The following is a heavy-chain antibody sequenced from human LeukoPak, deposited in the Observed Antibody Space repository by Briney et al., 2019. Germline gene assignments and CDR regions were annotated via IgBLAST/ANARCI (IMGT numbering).Heavy chain of an antibody. CDR3: AREIGYDSSGYYQNHFDI. D-gene: IGHD3-22*01. V-gene: IGHV4-59*08. J-gene: IGHJ3*02. CDR2: IYYSGST. CDR1: GGSISSYY. Sequence: PSETLSLTCTVSGGSISSYYWSWIRQPPGKGLEWIGYIYYSGSTNYNPSLKSRVTISVDTSKNQFSLKLSSVTAADTAVYYCAREIGYDSSGYYQNHFDIWGQGTMVTVSS.